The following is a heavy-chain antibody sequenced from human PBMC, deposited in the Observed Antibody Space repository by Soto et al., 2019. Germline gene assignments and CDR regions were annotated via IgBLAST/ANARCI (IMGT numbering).Heavy chain of an antibody. CDR3: AKDGRHCSGGSCPQGH. J-gene: IGHJ4*02. CDR2: INPISGGT. Sequence: SVKVSCKTSGYTFTGHHIHWVRQAPGQGLEWMGWINPISGGTKYREKFQGRVSITRDKSSSTAYMELSSLTSDDSAVYYCAKDGRHCSGGSCPQGHWGQGTLVTVSS. V-gene: IGHV1-2*02. CDR1: GYTFTGHH. D-gene: IGHD2-15*01.